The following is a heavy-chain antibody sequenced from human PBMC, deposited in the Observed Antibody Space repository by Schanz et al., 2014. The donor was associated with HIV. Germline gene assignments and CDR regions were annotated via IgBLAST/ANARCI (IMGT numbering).Heavy chain of an antibody. Sequence: QVQLVESGGGVVQPGRSLRLSCAASGFIFSRYAMHWVRQAPGKGLEWVAVIWYDGSKEYYEDSVKGRFTISRDNSNKTLFLQTNSLRAEDTAVYYCARSLWFGEIGEAGYGLDVWGQVTTVTVSS. V-gene: IGHV3-33*01. J-gene: IGHJ6*02. CDR1: GFIFSRYA. D-gene: IGHD3-10*01. CDR3: ARSLWFGEIGEAGYGLDV. CDR2: IWYDGSKE.